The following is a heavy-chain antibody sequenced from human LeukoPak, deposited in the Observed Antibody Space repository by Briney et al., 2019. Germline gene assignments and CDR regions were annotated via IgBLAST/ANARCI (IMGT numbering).Heavy chain of an antibody. Sequence: SETLSLTCAVYGGSFSGYYWSWIRRPPGKGLEWIGEINHSGSTNYNPSLKSRVTISVDTSKNHLSLKLSSVTTADTAVYYCARGVPQYDFWSGPSRNYYYYYMDVWGKGTTVTVSS. D-gene: IGHD3-3*01. CDR1: GGSFSGYY. J-gene: IGHJ6*03. CDR2: INHSGST. V-gene: IGHV4-34*01. CDR3: ARGVPQYDFWSGPSRNYYYYYMDV.